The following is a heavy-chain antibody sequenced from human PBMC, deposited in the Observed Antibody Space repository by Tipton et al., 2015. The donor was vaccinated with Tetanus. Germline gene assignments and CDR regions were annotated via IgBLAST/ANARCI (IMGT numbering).Heavy chain of an antibody. Sequence: TLSLTCTVSGGSISSYYWSSIRQPAGKGLEWIGRIYTSGSTNYNPSLKSRVIMSVDTSKNQFSLKLSSVTAADTAVYYCACSDILTASADYWGQGTLVTVSS. V-gene: IGHV4-4*07. CDR1: GGSISSYY. CDR2: IYTSGST. J-gene: IGHJ4*02. CDR3: ACSDILTASADY. D-gene: IGHD3-9*01.